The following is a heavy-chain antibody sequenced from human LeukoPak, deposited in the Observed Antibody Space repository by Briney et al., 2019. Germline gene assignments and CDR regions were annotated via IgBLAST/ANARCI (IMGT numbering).Heavy chain of an antibody. D-gene: IGHD6-13*01. V-gene: IGHV3-33*01. J-gene: IGHJ6*04. CDR3: ARDNIAAAGYYYYYGMDV. CDR2: IWYDGSNK. CDR1: GFTSSSYG. Sequence: GGSLRLSCAASGFTSSSYGMHWVRQAPGKGLEWVAVIWYDGSNKYYADSVKGRFTISRDNSKNTLYLQMNSLRAEDTAVYYCARDNIAAAGYYYYYGMDVWGKGTTVTVSS.